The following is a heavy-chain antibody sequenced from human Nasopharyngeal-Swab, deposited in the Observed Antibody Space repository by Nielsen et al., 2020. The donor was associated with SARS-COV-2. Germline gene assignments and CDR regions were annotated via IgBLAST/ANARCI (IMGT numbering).Heavy chain of an antibody. CDR1: GFTFDDYT. J-gene: IGHJ6*02. Sequence: GESLKISCAASGFTFDDYTMHWVRQAPGKGLEWVSLISWDGGSTYYADSVKGRFTISRDNSKNTLYLQMNSLRAEDTAVYYCASGYHYYYYYYDMDVWGQGTTVTVSS. CDR2: ISWDGGST. D-gene: IGHD3-3*01. V-gene: IGHV3-43*01. CDR3: ASGYHYYYYYYDMDV.